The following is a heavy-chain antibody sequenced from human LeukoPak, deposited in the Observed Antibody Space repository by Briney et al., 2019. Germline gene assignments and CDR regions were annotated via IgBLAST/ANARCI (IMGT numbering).Heavy chain of an antibody. CDR3: ASHPDIVVVPAAMFPV. CDR2: IYTSGST. CDR1: GGSISSGSYY. Sequence: SETLSLTCTVSGGSISSGSYYWSWIRQPAGKGLEWIGRIYTSGSTNYNPSLKSRVTISVDTSKNQFSLKLSSVTAADTAVYYCASHPDIVVVPAAMFPVWGKGTTVTISS. J-gene: IGHJ6*04. D-gene: IGHD2-2*01. V-gene: IGHV4-61*02.